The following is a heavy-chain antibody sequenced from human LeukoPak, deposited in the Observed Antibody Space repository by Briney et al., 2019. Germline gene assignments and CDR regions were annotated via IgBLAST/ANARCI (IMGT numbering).Heavy chain of an antibody. CDR1: GFTFSSYG. D-gene: IGHD2-21*01. V-gene: IGHV3-30*18. CDR3: AKDFRIGYSAHFDY. Sequence: HPGGSLRLSCAASGFTFSSYGMHWVRQAPGKGLEWVAVISYDGSNKYYADSVKGRFTISRDNPKNTLYLQMDSLRGEDTAVYYCAKDFRIGYSAHFDYWGQGALVTVSS. J-gene: IGHJ4*02. CDR2: ISYDGSNK.